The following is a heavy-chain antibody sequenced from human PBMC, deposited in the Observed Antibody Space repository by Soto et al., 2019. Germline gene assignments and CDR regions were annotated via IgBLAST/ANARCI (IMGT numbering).Heavy chain of an antibody. CDR2: INPSGGST. V-gene: IGHV1-46*01. CDR1: GYTFTSYY. D-gene: IGHD3-3*01. Sequence: ASVKVSCKASGYTFTSYYMHWVRQAPGQGLEWMGIINPSGGSTSYAQKFQGRVTMTRDTSTSTVYMELSSLRSEDTAVYYCAREYDDFWSGYPGGMDVWGQGTTVTVSS. CDR3: AREYDDFWSGYPGGMDV. J-gene: IGHJ6*02.